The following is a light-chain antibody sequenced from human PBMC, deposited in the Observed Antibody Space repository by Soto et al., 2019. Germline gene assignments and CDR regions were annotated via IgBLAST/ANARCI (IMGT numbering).Light chain of an antibody. CDR3: QQYGSSPRT. CDR2: DVS. V-gene: IGKV3-20*01. CDR1: QSVSSNY. J-gene: IGKJ1*01. Sequence: EIVLTQSPGTLSLSPWERASLSCRASQSVSSNYLAWYQQKSGQAPSLLIHDVSRRATGIPERFSGSGSGTDFTLIISRLEPEDFAVYYCQQYGSSPRTFGQGTKVDIK.